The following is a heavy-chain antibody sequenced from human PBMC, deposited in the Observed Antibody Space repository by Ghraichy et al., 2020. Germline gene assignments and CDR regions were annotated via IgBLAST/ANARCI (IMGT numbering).Heavy chain of an antibody. V-gene: IGHV4-59*01. Sequence: SETLSLPCTVSGASITSNHWSWIRQPPGKGLEWIGNVYYGGSATTNPALKSRVTISMDTSNNQYSLMLSSVTAADTAIYYCARDLGLSLWGQGTLVTVSS. CDR2: VYYGGSA. CDR1: GASITSNH. CDR3: ARDLGLSL. J-gene: IGHJ4*02.